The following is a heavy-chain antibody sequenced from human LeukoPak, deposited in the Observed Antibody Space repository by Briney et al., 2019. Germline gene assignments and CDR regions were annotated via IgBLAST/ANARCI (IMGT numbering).Heavy chain of an antibody. CDR2: IYYSGST. V-gene: IGHV4-59*01. CDR1: GGSISGYY. CDR3: ARRGTLGYFDY. Sequence: SETLSLTCTVSGGSISGYYWSWIRQPPGKGLEWIGYIYYSGSTNYNPSLKSRVTISVDTSKNQFSLKLSSVTAADTAVYYCARRGTLGYFDYWGQGTLVTVSS. D-gene: IGHD1-26*01. J-gene: IGHJ4*02.